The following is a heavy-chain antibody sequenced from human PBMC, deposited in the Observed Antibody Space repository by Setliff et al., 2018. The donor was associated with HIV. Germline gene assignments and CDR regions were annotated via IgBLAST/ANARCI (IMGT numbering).Heavy chain of an antibody. J-gene: IGHJ4*02. CDR2: ISAYNGNT. CDR1: GYTFTSHG. Sequence: ASVKVSCKASGYTFTSHGISWVRQAPGQGLEWMGWISAYNGNTNYAQTLQGRVTFTADASTSTVYMELSSLRSEDTGMYYCARDAGYSGSAWNYWGQGTLVTVSS. CDR3: ARDAGYSGSAWNY. D-gene: IGHD5-12*01. V-gene: IGHV1-18*01.